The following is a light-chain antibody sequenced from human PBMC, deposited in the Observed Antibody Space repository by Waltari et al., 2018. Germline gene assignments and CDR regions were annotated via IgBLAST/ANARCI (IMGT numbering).Light chain of an antibody. V-gene: IGKV1-5*01. CDR1: QRINTW. Sequence: IQMTQSPSALSASVVDRVTITCRAIQRINTWMAWYQQRPGKAPKVLIYDVSTLESGVPSRFSGSGSGTEFTLAINNLQHEDFATYYCQQYYRYYTFGQGTKLEIK. J-gene: IGKJ2*01. CDR3: QQYYRYYT. CDR2: DVS.